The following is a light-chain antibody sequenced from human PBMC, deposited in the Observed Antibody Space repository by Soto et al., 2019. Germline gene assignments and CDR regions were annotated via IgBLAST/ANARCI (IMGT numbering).Light chain of an antibody. CDR3: QQRSNWPRT. V-gene: IGKV3-11*01. CDR2: DAS. CDR1: QSVSSY. J-gene: IGKJ1*01. Sequence: PGERATLSCRASQSVSSYLAWYQQKPGQAPRLLIYDASNRATGISARFSGSGSGTDFTLTISSLEPEDFAVYYCQQRSNWPRTFGQGTKVDIK.